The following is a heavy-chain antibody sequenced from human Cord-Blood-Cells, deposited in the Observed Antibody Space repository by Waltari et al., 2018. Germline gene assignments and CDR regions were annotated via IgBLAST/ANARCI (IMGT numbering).Heavy chain of an antibody. Sequence: QVQLQESGPGLVKPSETLSLTCTVSGGSISSHYWSWIRQPPGKGLEWLWYIYYSGSTNYNPSLKSRVTISVDTSKNQFSLKLSSVTAADTAVYYCARGGAPIVVVPAAPSYYYYGMDVWGQGTTVTVSS. CDR2: IYYSGST. CDR1: GGSISSHY. CDR3: ARGGAPIVVVPAAPSYYYYGMDV. V-gene: IGHV4-59*11. D-gene: IGHD2-2*01. J-gene: IGHJ6*02.